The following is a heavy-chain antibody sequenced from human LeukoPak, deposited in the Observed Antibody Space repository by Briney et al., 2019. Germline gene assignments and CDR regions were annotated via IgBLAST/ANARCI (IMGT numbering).Heavy chain of an antibody. D-gene: IGHD3-10*01. Sequence: PSETLSLTCTVSGGSISSGGYYWNWIRQHPGKGLEWIGYIYYSGSTYYNPSLKSRVTISVDTSKNQFSLKLNSVTAADTAVYYCASSTMVRGVVDYWGQGTLVTVSS. V-gene: IGHV4-31*03. CDR1: GGSISSGGYY. CDR3: ASSTMVRGVVDY. J-gene: IGHJ4*02. CDR2: IYYSGST.